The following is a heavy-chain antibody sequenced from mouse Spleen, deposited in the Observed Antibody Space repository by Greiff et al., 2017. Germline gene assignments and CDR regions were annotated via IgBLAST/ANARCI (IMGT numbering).Heavy chain of an antibody. V-gene: IGHV1-69*01. CDR2: IDPSDSYT. Sequence: QVQLKQSGAELVMPGASVKLSCKASGYTFTSYWMHWVKQRPGQGLEWIGEIDPSDSYTNYNQKFKGKATLTVDKSSSTAYMQLSSLTSEDSAVYYCARSTGTGTVDYRGQGTTLTVSS. CDR1: GYTFTSYW. D-gene: IGHD4-1*01. CDR3: ARSTGTGTVDY. J-gene: IGHJ2*01.